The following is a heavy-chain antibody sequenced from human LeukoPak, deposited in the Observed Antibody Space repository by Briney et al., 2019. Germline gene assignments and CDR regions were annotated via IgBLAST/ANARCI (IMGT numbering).Heavy chain of an antibody. D-gene: IGHD2-2*01. J-gene: IGHJ4*02. Sequence: ASVKVSCKASGYTFTGYYMHWVRQAPGQGLEWMGWINPNSGGTNYAQKFQGRVTMTRDTSISTAYMELSRLRSDDTAVYYCARETYCSSTSCRKNWGQGTLVTVSS. V-gene: IGHV1-2*02. CDR2: INPNSGGT. CDR1: GYTFTGYY. CDR3: ARETYCSSTSCRKN.